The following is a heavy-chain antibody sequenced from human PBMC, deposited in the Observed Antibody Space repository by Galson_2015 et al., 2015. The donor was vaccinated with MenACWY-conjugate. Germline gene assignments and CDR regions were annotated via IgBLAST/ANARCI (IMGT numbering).Heavy chain of an antibody. J-gene: IGHJ4*02. D-gene: IGHD7-27*01. Sequence: SVKVSCKASGYTFTFHDMSWVRQATGQGLEYLGWMNPPPPTTPHPPTPPPPLTMTSTPPITTAYMELSSLNSEDTAVYFCARLTGGRFDLWGQGTLVTVSS. V-gene: IGHV1-8*01. CDR3: ARLTGGRFDL. CDR1: GYTFTFHD. CDR2: MNPPPPTT.